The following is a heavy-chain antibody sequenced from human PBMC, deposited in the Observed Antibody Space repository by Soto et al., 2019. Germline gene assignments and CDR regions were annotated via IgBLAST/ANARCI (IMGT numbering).Heavy chain of an antibody. V-gene: IGHV3-30-3*01. Sequence: PGGSLRLSCAASGFTFSSYAMHWVRQAPGKGLEWVAVISYDGSNKYYAGSVKGRFTISRDNSKNTLYLQMNSLRAEDTAVYYCARDIGYCTNGVCSEFDYWGQGTLVTVSS. CDR3: ARDIGYCTNGVCSEFDY. CDR2: ISYDGSNK. D-gene: IGHD2-8*01. J-gene: IGHJ4*02. CDR1: GFTFSSYA.